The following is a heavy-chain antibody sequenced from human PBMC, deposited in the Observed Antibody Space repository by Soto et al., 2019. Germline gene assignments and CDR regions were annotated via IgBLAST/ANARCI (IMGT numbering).Heavy chain of an antibody. CDR2: ISAYNGNT. V-gene: IGHV1-18*01. J-gene: IGHJ5*02. CDR3: ARDVEEWSSSWYGNWFDP. CDR1: GYTFTSYG. D-gene: IGHD6-13*01. Sequence: GASLKVSCKASGYTFTSYGISWVRQAPGQGLEWMGWISAYNGNTNYAQKLQGRVTMTTDTSTSTAYMELRSLRSDDTAVYYCARDVEEWSSSWYGNWFDPWGQGTLVTVSS.